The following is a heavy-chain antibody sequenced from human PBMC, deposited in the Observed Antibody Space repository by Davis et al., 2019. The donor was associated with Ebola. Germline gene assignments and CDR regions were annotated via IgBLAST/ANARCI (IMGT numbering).Heavy chain of an antibody. CDR1: GFTFSDYY. CDR2: IYSGGST. J-gene: IGHJ3*02. D-gene: IGHD1-14*01. CDR3: AREMSAPTGTDAFDI. Sequence: GESLKISCAASGFTFSDYYMSWIRQAPGKGLEWVSVIYSGGSTYYADSVKGRFTISRDNSKNTLYLQMNSLRAEDTAVYYCAREMSAPTGTDAFDIWGQGTMVTVSS. V-gene: IGHV3-53*01.